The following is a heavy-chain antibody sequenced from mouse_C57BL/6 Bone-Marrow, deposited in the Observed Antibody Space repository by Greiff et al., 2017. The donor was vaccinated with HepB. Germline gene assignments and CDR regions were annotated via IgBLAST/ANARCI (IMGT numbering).Heavy chain of an antibody. V-gene: IGHV1-72*01. CDR3: AREETLTAQATNY. CDR1: GYTFTSYW. Sequence: VQLQQSGAELVKPGASVKLSCKASGYTFTSYWMHWVKQRPGRGLEWIGRIDPNSGGTKYNEKFKSKATLTVDKPSSTAYMQLSSLTSEDSAVYYCAREETLTAQATNYWGQGTTLTVSS. CDR2: IDPNSGGT. D-gene: IGHD3-2*02. J-gene: IGHJ2*01.